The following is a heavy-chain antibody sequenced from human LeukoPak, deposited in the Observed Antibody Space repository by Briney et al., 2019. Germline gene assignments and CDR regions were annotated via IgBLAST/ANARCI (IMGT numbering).Heavy chain of an antibody. D-gene: IGHD3-16*01. CDR3: ARGLDDAFDI. CDR1: GGSMSSYY. CDR2: FYYNEST. V-gene: IGHV4-59*01. J-gene: IGHJ3*02. Sequence: SETLSLTCSVSGGSMSSYYWSWIRQPPGKGLEWIGCFYYNESTNYNPSLKSRVTISVDTSKNQFSLKLSSVTAADTAVYYCARGLDDAFDIWGQGTIVTVSS.